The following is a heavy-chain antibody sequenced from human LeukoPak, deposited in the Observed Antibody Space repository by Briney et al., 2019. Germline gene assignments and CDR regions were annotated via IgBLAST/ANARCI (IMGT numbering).Heavy chain of an antibody. CDR3: ARDAAYYYGSGSYRNGIDY. Sequence: PSETLSLTCTVSGGSISSSSYYWGWIRQPPGKGLEWIGSIYCSGSTYYNPSLKSRVTISVDTSKNQFSLKLTSVTAADTAVYYCARDAAYYYGSGSYRNGIDYWGQGSLVTVSS. D-gene: IGHD3-10*01. J-gene: IGHJ4*02. CDR2: IYCSGST. CDR1: GGSISSSSYY. V-gene: IGHV4-39*07.